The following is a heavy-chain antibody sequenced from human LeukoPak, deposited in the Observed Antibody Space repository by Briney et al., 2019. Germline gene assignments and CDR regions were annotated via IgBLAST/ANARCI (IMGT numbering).Heavy chain of an antibody. CDR2: INPSGGST. Sequence: ASVKVSCKASGYTFTSYYMHWVRQAPGQGLEWMGIINPSGGSTSYAQKFQGRVTMTRDTSISTAYMELSRLRSDDTAVYYCARETNEGEYSSSWNDYWGQGTLVTVSS. V-gene: IGHV1-46*01. CDR3: ARETNEGEYSSSWNDY. CDR1: GYTFTSYY. D-gene: IGHD6-6*01. J-gene: IGHJ4*02.